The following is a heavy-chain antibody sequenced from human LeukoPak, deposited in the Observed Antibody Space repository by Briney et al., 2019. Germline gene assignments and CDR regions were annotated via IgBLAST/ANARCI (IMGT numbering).Heavy chain of an antibody. CDR1: GFIFGNNN. CDR3: SRGQKDPYGPEFDY. V-gene: IGHV3-49*04. J-gene: IGHJ4*02. Sequence: PGGTLRLSCTTSGFIFGNNNMNWVRQAPGKGLEWVGYIRAKIHDGTTDFAASVKSRFTTSRDDSKSIAYLQMTSLKSEDTAVYYCSRGQKDPYGPEFDYWGQGTLVTVSS. CDR2: IRAKIHDGTT. D-gene: IGHD3-10*01.